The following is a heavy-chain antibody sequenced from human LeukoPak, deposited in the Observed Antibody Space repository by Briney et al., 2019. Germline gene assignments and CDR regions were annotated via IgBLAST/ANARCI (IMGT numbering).Heavy chain of an antibody. D-gene: IGHD3-22*01. CDR2: ISGSGGST. Sequence: GGSLRLSCAASGFTFSSYAMSWVRQAPGKGLEWVSAISGSGGSTYYADSVKGRFTISRDNSKNTLYLQMNSLRAEDTAVYYCAKWRYYDSSGDDDAFDIWGQGTMVTVSS. CDR3: AKWRYYDSSGDDDAFDI. J-gene: IGHJ3*02. V-gene: IGHV3-23*01. CDR1: GFTFSSYA.